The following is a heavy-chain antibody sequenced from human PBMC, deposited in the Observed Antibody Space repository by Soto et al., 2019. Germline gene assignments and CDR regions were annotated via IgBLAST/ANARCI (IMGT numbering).Heavy chain of an antibody. D-gene: IGHD3-22*01. CDR1: GYIFSTYT. CDR3: AKGASYYYDSSGYYLPDY. Sequence: GASVKVSCKAPGYIFSTYTMHWVRQAPGQRLEWMGWINAANGNTIYSQNIQGRVTISRDTSASIAYLELSSLRAEDTAVPYCAKGASYYYDSSGYYLPDYWGQGTLVTVSS. J-gene: IGHJ4*02. CDR2: INAANGNT. V-gene: IGHV1-3*01.